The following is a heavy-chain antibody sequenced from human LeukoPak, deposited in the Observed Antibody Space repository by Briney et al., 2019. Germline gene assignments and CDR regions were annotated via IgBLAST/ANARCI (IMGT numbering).Heavy chain of an antibody. CDR1: GGSISSYY. J-gene: IGHJ6*03. V-gene: IGHV4-59*12. D-gene: IGHD2-21*01. Sequence: SQTLSLTCTVSGGSISSYYWSWIRQPPGKGLEWIGYIYYSGSTNYNPSLKSRVTISVDTSKNQFSLKLSSVTAADTAVYYCAREAYCGGDCYNYYYYYYMDVWGKGTTVTVSS. CDR3: AREAYCGGDCYNYYYYYYMDV. CDR2: IYYSGST.